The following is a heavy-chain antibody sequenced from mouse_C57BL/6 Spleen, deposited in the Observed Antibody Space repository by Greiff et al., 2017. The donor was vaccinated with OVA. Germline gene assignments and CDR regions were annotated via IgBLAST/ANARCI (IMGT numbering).Heavy chain of an antibody. D-gene: IGHD1-1*01. CDR2: IDPETGGT. CDR1: GYTFTDYE. J-gene: IGHJ4*01. V-gene: IGHV1-15*01. Sequence: VKLMESGAELVRPGASVTLSCKASGYTFTDYEMHWVKQTPVHGLEWIGAIDPETGGTAYNQKFKGKAILTADKSSSTAYMELRSLTSEDSAVYYCTRPFTTVVEDYYAMDYWGQGTSVTVSS. CDR3: TRPFTTVVEDYYAMDY.